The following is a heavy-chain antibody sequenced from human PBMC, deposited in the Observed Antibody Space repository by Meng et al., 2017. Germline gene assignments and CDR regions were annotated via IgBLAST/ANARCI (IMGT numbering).Heavy chain of an antibody. Sequence: QVQVVQSGAEVKKPVSSVKVSCKASGGSFSSYTISWVRQAPGQGLEWMGRIIPILGIANYAQKFQGRVTITADKSTSTAYMELSSLRSEDTAVYYCARVAVAGHFDYWGQGTLVTVSS. D-gene: IGHD6-19*01. CDR3: ARVAVAGHFDY. J-gene: IGHJ4*02. V-gene: IGHV1-69*02. CDR2: IIPILGIA. CDR1: GGSFSSYT.